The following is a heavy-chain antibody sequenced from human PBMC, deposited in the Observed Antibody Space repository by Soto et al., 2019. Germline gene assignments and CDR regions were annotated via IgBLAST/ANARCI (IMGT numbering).Heavy chain of an antibody. Sequence: QVQLQESGPGLVKPSQTLSLTCTVSGGSISSGDYYWSWIRQPPGKGLEWIGYIYYSGSTYYNPSLKSRVTISVDTSKNQFSLKLSSVTAADTTVYYCARAMVVTQNWFDPWGQGTLVTVSS. V-gene: IGHV4-30-4*01. CDR3: ARAMVVTQNWFDP. CDR1: GGSISSGDYY. CDR2: IYYSGST. J-gene: IGHJ5*02. D-gene: IGHD2-21*02.